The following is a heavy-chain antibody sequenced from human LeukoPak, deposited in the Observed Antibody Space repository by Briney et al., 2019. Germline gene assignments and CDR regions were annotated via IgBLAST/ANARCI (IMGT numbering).Heavy chain of an antibody. J-gene: IGHJ4*02. Sequence: GGSLRLSCAASGFTFSAYDMSWIRQAPGKGLEWVSYISSSGTTIYYADSVKGRFTISRDNAKNSVYLQMNILRAEDTAVYYCARIRSSGYSKLQPFDYWGQGTLVTVSS. CDR1: GFTFSAYD. CDR2: ISSSGTTI. D-gene: IGHD3-9*01. CDR3: ARIRSSGYSKLQPFDY. V-gene: IGHV3-11*01.